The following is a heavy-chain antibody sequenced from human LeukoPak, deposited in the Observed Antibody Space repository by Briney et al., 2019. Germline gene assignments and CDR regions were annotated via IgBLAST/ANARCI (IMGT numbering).Heavy chain of an antibody. Sequence: GASVKVSCKASGYIFTTYGISWVRQAPGQGLEWMGWISGYNDDTNYAQKLQGRVTMTTGTSTSTAYMELRSLTSDDTAVYYCARDHGFSGGSYFDTFDIWGRGTMVTVSS. V-gene: IGHV1-18*01. CDR2: ISGYNDDT. D-gene: IGHD1-26*01. J-gene: IGHJ3*02. CDR3: ARDHGFSGGSYFDTFDI. CDR1: GYIFTTYG.